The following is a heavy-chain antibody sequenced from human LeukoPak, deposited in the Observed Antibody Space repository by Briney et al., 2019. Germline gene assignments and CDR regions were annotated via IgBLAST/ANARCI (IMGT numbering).Heavy chain of an antibody. CDR1: GGSISSGGYY. V-gene: IGHV4-31*03. J-gene: IGHJ3*02. CDR3: ARVTTISGPVAFDI. D-gene: IGHD4-17*01. Sequence: PSETLSLTCTVSGGSISSGGYYWSWIRQHPGKGLKWIGYIYYSGSTYYNPSLKSRVTISVDTSKNQFSLKLSSVTAADTAVYYCARVTTISGPVAFDIWGQGTMVTVSS. CDR2: IYYSGST.